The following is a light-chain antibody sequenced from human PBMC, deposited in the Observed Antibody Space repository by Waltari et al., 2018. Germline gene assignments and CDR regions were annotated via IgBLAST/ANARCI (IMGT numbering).Light chain of an antibody. CDR2: EVS. V-gene: IGLV2-8*01. CDR1: SRDVGRYNY. Sequence: QSALTHPPSASGPPGPSVTISCTGTSRDVGRYNYVSWYQQHPGKAPTLMIYEVSKRPSGVPARLSGSKSGNTASLTVSGLQAEDEADYYCSSYAGSNNVVFGGGTKLTVL. J-gene: IGLJ2*01. CDR3: SSYAGSNNVV.